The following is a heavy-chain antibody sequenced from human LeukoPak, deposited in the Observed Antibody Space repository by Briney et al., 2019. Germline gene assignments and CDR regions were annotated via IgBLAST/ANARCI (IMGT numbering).Heavy chain of an antibody. J-gene: IGHJ4*02. Sequence: PSETLSLTCGVSGYSISRGYYWAWIRQPPGKGLEWIGTIYHTGSTYYTPSLGSRVTISVDTSKNEFSLNLNSVTAADTAVYYCARAGWIITSGIDYWGQEALVTVSP. CDR3: ARAGWIITSGIDY. V-gene: IGHV4-38-2*01. CDR1: GYSISRGYY. D-gene: IGHD3-10*01. CDR2: IYHTGST.